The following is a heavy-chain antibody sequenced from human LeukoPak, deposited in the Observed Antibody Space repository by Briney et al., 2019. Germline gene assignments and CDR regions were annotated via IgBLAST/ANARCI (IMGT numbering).Heavy chain of an antibody. CDR3: ARVVADNWFDP. V-gene: IGHV5-51*01. J-gene: IGHJ5*02. D-gene: IGHD2-15*01. CDR2: IYPGDSDT. CDR1: GYTFTSYW. Sequence: GESLKISCNGSGYTFTSYWIAWVRQMPGKGPEWMGIIYPGDSDTRYSPSFQGQVTISADKSISTAYLQWSSLKASDTAMYYCARVVADNWFDPWGQGTLVTVSS.